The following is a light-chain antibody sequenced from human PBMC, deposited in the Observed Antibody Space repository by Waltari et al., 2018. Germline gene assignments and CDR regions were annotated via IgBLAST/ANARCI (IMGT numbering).Light chain of an antibody. Sequence: SYELTQAPSVSVSPGQTASITCPGDKLGDNYLNWYQHKPGQSPVLVIYQNSKRRSGIPERFSGSISRKTATLTISAAQAMDEADYYCQAWDSGTVVFGGGTKLTVL. CDR2: QNS. V-gene: IGLV3-1*01. CDR1: KLGDNY. J-gene: IGLJ2*01. CDR3: QAWDSGTVV.